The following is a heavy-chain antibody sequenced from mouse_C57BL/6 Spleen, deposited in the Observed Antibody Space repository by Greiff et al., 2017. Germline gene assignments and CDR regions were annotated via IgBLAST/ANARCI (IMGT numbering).Heavy chain of an antibody. D-gene: IGHD1-1*02. J-gene: IGHJ2*01. CDR2: IYPGDGDT. CDR1: GYAFSSSW. Sequence: QVQLQQSGPELVKPGASVKISCKASGYAFSSSWMNWVKQRPGKGLEWIGRIYPGDGDTNYNGKFKGKATLTADKSSSTAYMQLSSLTSADSAVYFCARGGVLSLDYWGQGTTLTVSS. V-gene: IGHV1-82*01. CDR3: ARGGVLSLDY.